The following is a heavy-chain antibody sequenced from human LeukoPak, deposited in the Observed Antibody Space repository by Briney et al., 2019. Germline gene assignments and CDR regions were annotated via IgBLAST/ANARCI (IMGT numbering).Heavy chain of an antibody. CDR2: ISYAGSNK. CDR3: ASGRGRYCSGGSCYSFANY. D-gene: IGHD2-15*01. J-gene: IGHJ4*02. Sequence: PGRSLRLSCGASGFTFSSYAMHWVRQDLGKGLEWVAVISYAGSNKYYSDSVKGRFTISRDNSKNTRYLQMNSLRAEDTAVYYCASGRGRYCSGGSCYSFANYWGQGTLVTVSS. CDR1: GFTFSSYA. V-gene: IGHV3-30*04.